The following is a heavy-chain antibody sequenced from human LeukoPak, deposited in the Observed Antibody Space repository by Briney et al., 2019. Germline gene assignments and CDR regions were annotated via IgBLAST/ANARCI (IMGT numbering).Heavy chain of an antibody. CDR2: ISYDGSNK. CDR1: GFTFSSYG. Sequence: GGSLRLSCAASGFTFSSYGMHWVRQAPGKVLEWVAVISYDGSNKYYADSVKGRFTISRDNSKNTLYLQMNSLRAEDTAVYYCAKEFSRPGTWDYWGQGTLVTVSS. CDR3: AKEFSRPGTWDY. V-gene: IGHV3-30*18. J-gene: IGHJ4*02. D-gene: IGHD6-13*01.